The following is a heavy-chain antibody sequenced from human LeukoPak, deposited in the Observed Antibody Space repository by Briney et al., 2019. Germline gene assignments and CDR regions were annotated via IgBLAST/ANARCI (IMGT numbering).Heavy chain of an antibody. Sequence: GGSLRLSCSASGFTFSTYAMHWVRQAPGKGLEYVSAINSNGGSTYYADSVKGRFTISRDNSKNTLYLQMNSLRAEDTAIYHCVKSLSGGGYWGQGTLVTVSS. V-gene: IGHV3-64D*06. D-gene: IGHD3-10*01. CDR3: VKSLSGGGY. CDR2: INSNGGST. CDR1: GFTFSTYA. J-gene: IGHJ4*02.